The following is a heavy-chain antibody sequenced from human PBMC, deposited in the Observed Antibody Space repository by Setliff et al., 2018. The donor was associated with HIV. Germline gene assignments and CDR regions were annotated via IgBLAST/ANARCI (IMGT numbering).Heavy chain of an antibody. D-gene: IGHD3-22*01. J-gene: IGHJ1*01. Sequence: ASVKVSCKASGYNFTSHDINWVRQAPGQGLEWMGWINPNGGYTNYAQKFLGRVTMTRDTSFTTAYLELRTLRSEDTAVYYCVTGVYHDSSGYCPHWGQGTLVTVSS. CDR3: VTGVYHDSSGYCPH. CDR2: INPNGGYT. CDR1: GYNFTSHD. V-gene: IGHV1-8*01.